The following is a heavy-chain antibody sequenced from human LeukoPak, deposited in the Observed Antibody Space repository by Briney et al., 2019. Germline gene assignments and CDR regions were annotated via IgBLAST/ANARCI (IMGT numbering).Heavy chain of an antibody. V-gene: IGHV3-33*01. Sequence: GGSLRLSCAASGFTFSSYGMHWVRQAPGKGLEWVAVIWYDGSNKYYADSVKGRFTISRDNSKNTLGLQMNSLRAEDTAVYYCARDRSYDFWSGYSTPDYWGQGTLVTVSS. CDR1: GFTFSSYG. CDR3: ARDRSYDFWSGYSTPDY. CDR2: IWYDGSNK. D-gene: IGHD3-3*01. J-gene: IGHJ4*02.